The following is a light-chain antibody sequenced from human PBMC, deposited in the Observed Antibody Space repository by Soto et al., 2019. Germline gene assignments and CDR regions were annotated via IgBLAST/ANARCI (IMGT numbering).Light chain of an antibody. CDR3: ISYTGSSTSDV. CDR2: EVT. Sequence: QSALTQPASVSGSPGQSITISCSGTSSDVGSYNHVAWYQQFPGKTPKRIIYEVTYRPSGVSHRFSASKYGNTDSLTISGLQAEDAADYYCISYTGSSTSDVFGTGTKVTVL. J-gene: IGLJ1*01. V-gene: IGLV2-14*01. CDR1: SSDVGSYNH.